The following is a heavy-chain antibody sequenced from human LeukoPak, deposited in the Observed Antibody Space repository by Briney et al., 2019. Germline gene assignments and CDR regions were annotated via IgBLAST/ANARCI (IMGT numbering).Heavy chain of an antibody. CDR3: AKSFYGDYEGPFDY. V-gene: IGHV3-9*03. Sequence: PGGSLRLSCAASGFTFDDYAMHWVRQAPGKGLEWVSGISWNSGSIGYADSVKGRFTISRDNAKNSLYLQMNSLRAEDMALYYCAKSFYGDYEGPFDYWGQGTLVTVSS. J-gene: IGHJ4*02. CDR2: ISWNSGSI. CDR1: GFTFDDYA. D-gene: IGHD4-17*01.